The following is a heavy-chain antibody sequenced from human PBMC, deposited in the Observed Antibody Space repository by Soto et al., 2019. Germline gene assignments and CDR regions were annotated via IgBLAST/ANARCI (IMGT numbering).Heavy chain of an antibody. V-gene: IGHV4-34*01. CDR1: GGSFSDYY. Sequence: LSETLSLTCAVYGGSFSDYYWSWIRQPPGKGLEWIGEINHSESTNYNPSLKSRVTISVDISKNQFSLKLSSVTAADTAVYYCARGVVRRVIIQYTSFFDYWGLGTPVTVYS. D-gene: IGHD3-10*01. J-gene: IGHJ4*02. CDR2: INHSEST. CDR3: ARGVVRRVIIQYTSFFDY.